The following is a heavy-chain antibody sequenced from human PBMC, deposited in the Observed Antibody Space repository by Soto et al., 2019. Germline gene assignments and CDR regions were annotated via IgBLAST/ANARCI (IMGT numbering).Heavy chain of an antibody. V-gene: IGHV3-21*01. CDR2: ISGRSGSSK. Sequence: EVLLVESGGGLVKPGESLRLSCAASGFTFTTYTMTWVRQAPGKGLEWVSVISGRSGSSKYYADSVKGRFTISRDNAKNSLYLQMNSLSADDTAMYYCARKGVSNLDYWGQGTLVTVSS. D-gene: IGHD2-8*01. CDR3: ARKGVSNLDY. CDR1: GFTFTTYT. J-gene: IGHJ4*02.